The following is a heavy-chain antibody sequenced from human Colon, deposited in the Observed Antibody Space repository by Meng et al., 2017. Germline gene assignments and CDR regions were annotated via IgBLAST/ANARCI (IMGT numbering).Heavy chain of an antibody. Sequence: QLQLQESGPGLVKPSETLSLTCTVSGGSLSASDDYWGWISQPPGKGLEWIGSIHYGGSTFYQPSLRSRVTVSVDTSNNQLSLILSSVTAADTAVYYCARRTTGWILDPWGQGTLVTVSS. D-gene: IGHD6-19*01. V-gene: IGHV4-39*01. CDR1: GGSLSASDDY. CDR3: ARRTTGWILDP. J-gene: IGHJ5*02. CDR2: IHYGGST.